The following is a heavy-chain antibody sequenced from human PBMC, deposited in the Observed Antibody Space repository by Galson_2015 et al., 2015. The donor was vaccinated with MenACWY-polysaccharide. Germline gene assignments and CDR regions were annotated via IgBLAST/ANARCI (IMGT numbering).Heavy chain of an antibody. Sequence: SLRLSCAASGFTFSSYGMSWVRQAPGKGLEWVSSISGSGGSTFCADSVKGRFTISRDNSKNTLSLQVNSLRAEDTAKYYCAKDLRVGATAGSELDFWGQGTLVTVS. V-gene: IGHV3-23*01. J-gene: IGHJ4*02. CDR2: ISGSGGST. D-gene: IGHD1-26*01. CDR3: AKDLRVGATAGSELDF. CDR1: GFTFSSYG.